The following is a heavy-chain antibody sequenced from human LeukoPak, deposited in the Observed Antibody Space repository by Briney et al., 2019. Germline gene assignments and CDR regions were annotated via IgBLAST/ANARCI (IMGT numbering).Heavy chain of an antibody. CDR3: AKDVDNWNDGERSGYYYYGMDV. Sequence: QPGGSLRLSCAVSGFTFSSYAMSWVRQAPGKGLEWVAVISYDGSNKYYADSVKGRFTISRDNSKNTLYLQMNSLRAEDTAVYYCAKDVDNWNDGERSGYYYYGMDVWGQGTTVTVSS. CDR1: GFTFSSYA. D-gene: IGHD1-1*01. CDR2: ISYDGSNK. V-gene: IGHV3-30*18. J-gene: IGHJ6*02.